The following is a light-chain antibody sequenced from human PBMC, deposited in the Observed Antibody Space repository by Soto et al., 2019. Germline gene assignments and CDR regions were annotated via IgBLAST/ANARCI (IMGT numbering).Light chain of an antibody. CDR3: FSYTSSSTRV. V-gene: IGLV2-11*01. CDR2: DVG. Sequence: QSALTQPRSVSGSPGQSVTISCTGTSSDVGGYNYVSWYQQHPGKAPKLMIYDVGKRPSGVPDRFSGSKSDNTASLTISGLQAEDEADYYCFSYTSSSTRVFGTGTKLTVL. J-gene: IGLJ1*01. CDR1: SSDVGGYNY.